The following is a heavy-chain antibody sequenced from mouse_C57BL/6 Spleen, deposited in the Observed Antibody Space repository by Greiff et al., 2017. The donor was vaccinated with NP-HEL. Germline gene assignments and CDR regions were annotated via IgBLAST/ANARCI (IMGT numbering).Heavy chain of an antibody. CDR2: ISDGGSYT. D-gene: IGHD1-1*01. J-gene: IGHJ1*03. CDR3: ARDRYGSSYGYFDV. V-gene: IGHV5-4*01. Sequence: EVKLMESGGGLVKPGGSLKLSCAASGFTFSSYAMSWVRQTPEKRLEWVATISDGGSYTYYPANVKGRFTISRDNAKNNLYLQMSHLKSEDTAMYYCARDRYGSSYGYFDVWGTGTTVTVSS. CDR1: GFTFSSYA.